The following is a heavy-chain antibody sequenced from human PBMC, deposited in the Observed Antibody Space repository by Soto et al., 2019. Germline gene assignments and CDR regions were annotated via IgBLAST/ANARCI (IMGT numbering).Heavy chain of an antibody. CDR3: ARDGVTTVTRLFRPHRNYFDY. CDR2: IYSGGST. V-gene: IGHV3-66*01. D-gene: IGHD4-17*01. CDR1: GFTVSSNY. J-gene: IGHJ4*02. Sequence: GGSLRLSCAASGFTVSSNYMSWVRQAPGKGLEWVSVIYSGGSTYYADSVKGRFTISRDNSKNTLYLQMNSLRAEDTAVYYCARDGVTTVTRLFRPHRNYFDYWGQGTLVTVSS.